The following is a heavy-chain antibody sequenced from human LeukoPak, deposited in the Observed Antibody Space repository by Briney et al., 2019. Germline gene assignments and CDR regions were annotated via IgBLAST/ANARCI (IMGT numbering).Heavy chain of an antibody. CDR3: ATKYLANRGSLFDP. D-gene: IGHD7-27*01. Sequence: KPSETLSLTCTVSGGSISSSSYYWGWIRQPPGKGLEWIGSIYYSGSTYYNPSLKSRVTISVDTSKNQFSLKLSSVTAADTAVYYCATKYLANRGSLFDPWGQGTLVTVSS. CDR1: GGSISSSSYY. CDR2: IYYSGST. J-gene: IGHJ5*02. V-gene: IGHV4-39*01.